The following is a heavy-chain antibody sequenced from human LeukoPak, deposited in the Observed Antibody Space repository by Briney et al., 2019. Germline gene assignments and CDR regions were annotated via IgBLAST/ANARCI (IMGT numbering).Heavy chain of an antibody. D-gene: IGHD3-10*01. CDR1: GGSISSSSYY. V-gene: IGHV4-39*07. CDR3: ARGRGLYYYGSGSYSFVY. Sequence: SETLSLTCTVSGGSISSSSYYWGWIRQPPGKGLEWVVSIYYSGRTNYNPSLKSRVPISVDTTKNHFSLMLSSVTAADTAVYYCARGRGLYYYGSGSYSFVYWGQGTLVTVSS. J-gene: IGHJ4*02. CDR2: IYYSGRT.